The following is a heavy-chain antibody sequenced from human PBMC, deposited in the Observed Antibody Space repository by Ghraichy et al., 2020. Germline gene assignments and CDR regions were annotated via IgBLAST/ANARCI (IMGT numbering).Heavy chain of an antibody. D-gene: IGHD5-24*01. CDR3: ARTDFFRHRDGYKYWYFDL. J-gene: IGHJ2*01. Sequence: SMKVTCKASGGTFSSYAISWVRQAPGQGLEWMGGIIPIFGTANYAQKFQGRVTITADESTSTAYMELSSLRSEDTAVYYCARTDFFRHRDGYKYWYFDLWGRGTLVTVSS. CDR2: IIPIFGTA. CDR1: GGTFSSYA. V-gene: IGHV1-69*13.